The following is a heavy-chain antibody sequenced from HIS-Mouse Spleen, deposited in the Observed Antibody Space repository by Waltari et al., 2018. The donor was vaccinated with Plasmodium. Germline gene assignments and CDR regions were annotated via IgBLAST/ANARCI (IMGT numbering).Heavy chain of an antibody. J-gene: IGHJ2*01. CDR2: IKKDGSEK. V-gene: IGHV3-7*01. CDR1: GFTFSSYW. D-gene: IGHD6-13*01. CDR3: ASSWYWYFDL. Sequence: EVQLVESGGGLVQPGGSLRLSCAASGFTFSSYWMSWVRQAPGKGLGWLHNIKKDGSEKYYVDAVKGRCTISRDNAKNSLYLQMNSLRAEDTAVYYCASSWYWYFDLWGRGTLVTVSS.